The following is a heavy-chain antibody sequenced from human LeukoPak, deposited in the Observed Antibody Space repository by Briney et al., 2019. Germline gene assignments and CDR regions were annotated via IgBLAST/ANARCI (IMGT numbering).Heavy chain of an antibody. CDR3: AKDTGKYYYDSSGYRAFDY. V-gene: IGHV3-48*03. CDR1: GFTFSSYE. CDR2: ISSSGSTI. Sequence: GGSLRLSCAASGFTFSSYEMNWVRQAPGKGLEWVSYISSSGSTIYYADSVKGRFTISRDNSKNTLYLQMNSLRAEDTAVYYCAKDTGKYYYDSSGYRAFDYWGQGTLVTVSS. D-gene: IGHD3-22*01. J-gene: IGHJ4*02.